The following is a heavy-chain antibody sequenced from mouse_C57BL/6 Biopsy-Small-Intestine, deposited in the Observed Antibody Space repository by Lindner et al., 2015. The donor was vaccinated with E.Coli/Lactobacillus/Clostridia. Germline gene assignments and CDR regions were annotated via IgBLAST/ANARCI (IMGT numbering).Heavy chain of an antibody. V-gene: IGHV1-82*01. Sequence: VQLQESGPELVRPGASVKISCKASGNAFSSSWMNWVKQRPGKGLEWIGRIFLGDGTTNYNGKFKGKATLIADKSSSTAYMQLSSLTSEDSAVYFCADFDYDAGVFDYWGQGTTLTVSS. J-gene: IGHJ2*01. D-gene: IGHD2-4*01. CDR2: IFLGDGTT. CDR3: ADFDYDAGVFDY. CDR1: GNAFSSSW.